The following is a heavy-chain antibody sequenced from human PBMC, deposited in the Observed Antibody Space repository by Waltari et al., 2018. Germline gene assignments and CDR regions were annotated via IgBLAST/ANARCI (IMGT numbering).Heavy chain of an antibody. V-gene: IGHV4-61*02. Sequence: QVQLQESGPGLVKPSQTLSLTCTVSGGSISSGSYYWSWIRQPAGKGLEWIGRIYTSGSTNSNPSLRSRVTIAVDTSKNQFSLKLSSVTAADTAVYYCARDYYDFWSGYYAPFFDYWGQGTLVTVSS. D-gene: IGHD3-3*01. CDR3: ARDYYDFWSGYYAPFFDY. CDR1: GGSISSGSYY. CDR2: IYTSGST. J-gene: IGHJ4*02.